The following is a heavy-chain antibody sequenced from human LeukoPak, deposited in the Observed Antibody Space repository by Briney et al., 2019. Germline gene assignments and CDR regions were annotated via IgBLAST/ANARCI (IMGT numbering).Heavy chain of an antibody. CDR2: ISSSSSYT. V-gene: IGHV3-11*06. Sequence: PGGSLRLSCAASGLTFSDYYMSWIRQAPGKGLEWVSYISSSSSYTNYADSVKGRFTISRDNAKNSLYLQMNSLRAEDTAVYYCARAPAVAAQGYYGMDVWGQGTTVTVSS. D-gene: IGHD6-19*01. CDR3: ARAPAVAAQGYYGMDV. CDR1: GLTFSDYY. J-gene: IGHJ6*02.